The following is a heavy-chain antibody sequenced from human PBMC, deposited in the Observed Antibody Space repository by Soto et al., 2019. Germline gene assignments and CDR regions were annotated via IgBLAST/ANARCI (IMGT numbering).Heavy chain of an antibody. CDR2: IYYSGST. CDR1: GGSISSGGYY. Sequence: SETQSLTCTVSGGSISSGGYYWSWIRQHPGKGLEWIGYIYYSGSTYYNPSLKSRVTISVDTSKNQFSLKLSSVTAADTAVYYCARDREYSSSGSNRFDPWGQGTLVTVS. D-gene: IGHD6-6*01. J-gene: IGHJ5*02. CDR3: ARDREYSSSGSNRFDP. V-gene: IGHV4-31*03.